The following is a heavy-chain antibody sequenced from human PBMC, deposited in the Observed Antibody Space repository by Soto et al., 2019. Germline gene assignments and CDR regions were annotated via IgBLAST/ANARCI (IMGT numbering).Heavy chain of an antibody. CDR3: AAEPGFGKLSVV. Sequence: QVQVVQSGVDVRRPGSSVKVSCKASGDTFKNCVISWVRQAPGQGLEWMGGIIPLFGTTDFAQRVQGRLTITTDESTTTAYMELSRLRSEDTATYYCAAEPGFGKLSVVWGQGTTVIVSS. J-gene: IGHJ6*02. D-gene: IGHD3-10*01. CDR1: GDTFKNCV. V-gene: IGHV1-69*01. CDR2: IIPLFGTT.